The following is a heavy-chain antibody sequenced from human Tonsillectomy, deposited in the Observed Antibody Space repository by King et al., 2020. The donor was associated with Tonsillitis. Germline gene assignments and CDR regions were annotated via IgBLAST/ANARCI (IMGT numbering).Heavy chain of an antibody. D-gene: IGHD3-10*01. CDR3: ARLYGSGSYYYYYYYYMDV. Sequence: VQLVESGGGLVQPGGSLRLSCAASGFTFSSYWMSWVRQAPGKGLEWVANIKQDGSEKYYVDSVKGRFTISRDNAKNSLYLQMNSLRAEDTAVYYCARLYGSGSYYYYYYYYMDVWGKGTTVTVSS. CDR2: IKQDGSEK. CDR1: GFTFSSYW. V-gene: IGHV3-7*03. J-gene: IGHJ6*03.